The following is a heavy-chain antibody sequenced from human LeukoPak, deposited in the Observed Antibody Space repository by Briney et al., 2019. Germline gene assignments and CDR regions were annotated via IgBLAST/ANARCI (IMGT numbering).Heavy chain of an antibody. CDR2: IKHDGSEK. J-gene: IGHJ4*02. CDR3: ATDRGWRTSGYYLYYFEY. V-gene: IGHV3-7*01. D-gene: IGHD3-3*01. CDR1: GFIFTDFF. Sequence: GGSLRLSCAASGFIFTDFFMSWVRQAPGKGLEWVASIKHDGSEKYYVDSVRGRFTISRDNTKNLLYLQMSSLRAEDTAVYYCATDRGWRTSGYYLYYFEYWGQGTLVTFSS.